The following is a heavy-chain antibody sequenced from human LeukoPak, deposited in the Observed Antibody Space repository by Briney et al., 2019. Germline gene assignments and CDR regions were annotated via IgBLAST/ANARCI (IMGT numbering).Heavy chain of an antibody. CDR1: GGSISSYY. D-gene: IGHD6-13*01. V-gene: IGHV4-59*08. Sequence: SETLSLTCTVSGGSISSYYWSWIRQPPGKGLEWIGYIYYSGSTNYNPSLKSRVTISVDTSKNQFSLKLSYVTAADTAVYYCASSRSRSWSDYFDYWGQGTLVTVSS. CDR2: IYYSGST. J-gene: IGHJ4*02. CDR3: ASSRSRSWSDYFDY.